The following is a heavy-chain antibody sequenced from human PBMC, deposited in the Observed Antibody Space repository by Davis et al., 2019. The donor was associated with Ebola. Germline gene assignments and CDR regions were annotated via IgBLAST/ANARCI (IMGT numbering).Heavy chain of an antibody. V-gene: IGHV3-48*02. CDR1: GFIFGNYG. CDR3: ARRILGDSRGAMDV. Sequence: PGGSLRLSCAASGFIFGNYGMYWVRQAPGKGLEWLSYIGSGSDHISYADSVKGRFTISRDNAKNSLYLQLQSLTDGDTAVYFCARRILGDSRGAMDVWGQGSTVTVSS. CDR2: IGSGSDHI. J-gene: IGHJ6*02. D-gene: IGHD2-15*01.